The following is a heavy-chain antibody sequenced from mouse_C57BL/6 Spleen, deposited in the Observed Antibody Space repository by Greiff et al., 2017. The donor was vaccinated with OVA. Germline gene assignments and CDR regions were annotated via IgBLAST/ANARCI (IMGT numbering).Heavy chain of an antibody. CDR3: TTDITTVVASDG. V-gene: IGHV14-4*01. J-gene: IGHJ2*01. CDR2: IDPENGDT. CDR1: GFNIKDDY. Sequence: VQLQQSGAELVRPGASVKLSCTASGFNIKDDYMHWVKQRPEQGLEWIGWIDPENGDTEYASKFQGKATITAVTSSNTAYLQLSSLTSEDTAVYYCTTDITTVVASDGWGQGTTLTVSS. D-gene: IGHD1-1*01.